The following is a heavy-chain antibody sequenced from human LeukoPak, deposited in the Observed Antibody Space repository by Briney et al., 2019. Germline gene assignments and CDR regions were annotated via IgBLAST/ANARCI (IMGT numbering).Heavy chain of an antibody. CDR3: ARENYDSSGYYSYYFDY. CDR1: GGSISSYY. CDR2: IYYSGST. V-gene: IGHV4-59*01. Sequence: SETLSLTCTVSGGSISSYYWSWIRQPPGKGLEWIGYIYYSGSTNYNPSLKSRVTISVDTSKNQFSLKPSSVTAADTAVYYCARENYDSSGYYSYYFDYWGQGTLVTVSS. J-gene: IGHJ4*02. D-gene: IGHD3-22*01.